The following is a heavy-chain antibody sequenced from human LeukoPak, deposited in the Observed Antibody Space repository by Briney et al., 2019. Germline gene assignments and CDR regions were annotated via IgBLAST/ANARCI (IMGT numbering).Heavy chain of an antibody. D-gene: IGHD1-1*01. Sequence: GGSLRLSCAASGFTFSDYYMSWIRQAPGKGLEWVSYISSSGSTIYYADSVKGRFTISRDNAKNTLYLQMNSLRAEDTAVYYCARANAHDAFDIWGQGTMVTVSS. V-gene: IGHV3-11*04. J-gene: IGHJ3*02. CDR3: ARANAHDAFDI. CDR2: ISSSGSTI. CDR1: GFTFSDYY.